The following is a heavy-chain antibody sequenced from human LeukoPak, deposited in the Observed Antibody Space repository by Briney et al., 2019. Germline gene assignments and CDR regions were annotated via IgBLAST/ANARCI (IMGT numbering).Heavy chain of an antibody. Sequence: PSETLSLTCAVSGYSISSSNWWGWIRQPPGKGLEWIGYIYYSGSIYYNPSLKSRVAMSVDTSKNQFSLKLSSVTAVDTAVYYCARAVGADFWSGTNRFDPLGPGNPGHRLL. CDR3: ARAVGADFWSGTNRFDP. CDR2: IYYSGSI. CDR1: GYSISSSNW. D-gene: IGHD3-3*01. V-gene: IGHV4-28*05. J-gene: IGHJ5*02.